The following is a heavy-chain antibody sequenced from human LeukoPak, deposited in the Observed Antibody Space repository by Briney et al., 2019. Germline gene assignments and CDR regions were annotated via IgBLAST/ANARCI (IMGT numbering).Heavy chain of an antibody. D-gene: IGHD6-13*01. CDR3: ASSWYEFGEYYYYGMDV. J-gene: IGHJ6*02. V-gene: IGHV1-69*13. CDR1: GGTFSSYA. Sequence: GASVKVSCKASGGTFSSYAISWVRQAPGQGLEWMGGIIPIFGTANYAQKFQGRVTITADESTSTAYMELSSLGSEDTAVYYCASSWYEFGEYYYYGMDVWGQGTTVTVSS. CDR2: IIPIFGTA.